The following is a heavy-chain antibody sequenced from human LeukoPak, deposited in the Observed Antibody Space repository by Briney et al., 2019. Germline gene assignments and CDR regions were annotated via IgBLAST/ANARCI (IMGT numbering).Heavy chain of an antibody. CDR3: ARLVCSSTSCYSGFDY. Sequence: PRESLKISCKGSGYIFTNYWIGWVRQMPEKGLEWMGIIYPADSDTRYSPSFQGQVTISADKSINSAYLQWSSLKASDTAMYYCARLVCSSTSCYSGFDYWGQGTLVTVSS. V-gene: IGHV5-51*01. J-gene: IGHJ4*02. CDR1: GYIFTNYW. CDR2: IYPADSDT. D-gene: IGHD2-2*01.